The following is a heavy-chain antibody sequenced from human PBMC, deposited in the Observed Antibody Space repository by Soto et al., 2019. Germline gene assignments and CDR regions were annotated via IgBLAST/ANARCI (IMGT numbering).Heavy chain of an antibody. CDR2: IYYSGST. CDR1: GGSISSGDYY. CDR3: ASVSYFNAFDY. V-gene: IGHV4-30-4*01. Sequence: SETLSLTCTVSGGSISSGDYYWSWIRQPPGKGLEWIGYIYYSGSTYYNPSLKSRVTISVDTSKNQFSLKLSSVTAADTAVYYYASVSYFNAFDYWGQGTLVTVSS. J-gene: IGHJ4*02. D-gene: IGHD3-9*01.